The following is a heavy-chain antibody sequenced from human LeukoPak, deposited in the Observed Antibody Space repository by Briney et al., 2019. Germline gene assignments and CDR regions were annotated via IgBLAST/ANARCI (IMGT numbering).Heavy chain of an antibody. D-gene: IGHD6-19*01. Sequence: GGSLRLSCAASGFTFSSYGMHWVRQAPGKGLEWVAVIWYDGSNKYYADSVKGRFTISRDNSKNTLYRQMNSLRAEDTAVYYCARETPNTFIAVAGQFDYWGQGTLVTVSS. V-gene: IGHV3-33*01. CDR2: IWYDGSNK. CDR1: GFTFSSYG. J-gene: IGHJ4*02. CDR3: ARETPNTFIAVAGQFDY.